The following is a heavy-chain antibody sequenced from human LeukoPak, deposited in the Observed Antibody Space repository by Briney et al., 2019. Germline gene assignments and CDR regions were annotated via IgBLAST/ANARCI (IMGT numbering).Heavy chain of an antibody. Sequence: PSETPSLTCTVSGGSISSYYWSWIRQPAGKGLEWIGRIYTSGSTNYNPSLKSRVTMSVDTSKNQFSLKLSSVTAADTAVYYCARDLFLCSSTSCYAGLPYYDILPSGIWFDPWGQGTLVTVSS. CDR1: GGSISSYY. D-gene: IGHD2-2*01. J-gene: IGHJ5*02. CDR3: ARDLFLCSSTSCYAGLPYYDILPSGIWFDP. V-gene: IGHV4-4*07. CDR2: IYTSGST.